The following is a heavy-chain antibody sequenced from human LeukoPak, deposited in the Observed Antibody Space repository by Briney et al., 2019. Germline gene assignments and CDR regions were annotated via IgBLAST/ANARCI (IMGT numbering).Heavy chain of an antibody. J-gene: IGHJ4*02. CDR3: AGGSSSWYFAATFDY. D-gene: IGHD6-13*01. V-gene: IGHV3-30*03. CDR1: GFTFSSYS. Sequence: HPGGSLRLSCAASGFTFSSYSMNWVRQAPGKGLEWVAVISYDGSNKYYADSVKGRFTISRDNSKNTLYLQMNSLRAEDTAVYYCAGGSSSWYFAATFDYWGQGTLVTVSS. CDR2: ISYDGSNK.